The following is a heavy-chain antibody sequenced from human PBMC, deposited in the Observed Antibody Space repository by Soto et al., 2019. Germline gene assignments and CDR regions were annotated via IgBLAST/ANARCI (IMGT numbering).Heavy chain of an antibody. CDR3: ARASRYCSSTSCNYYYYMDV. J-gene: IGHJ6*03. CDR1: GGSISSGGYY. V-gene: IGHV4-31*03. D-gene: IGHD2-2*01. CDR2: IYYSGST. Sequence: SETLSLTCTVSGGSISSGGYYWSWIRQHPGKGLEWIGYIYYSGSTYYNPSLKSRVTISVDTSKNQFSLKLSSVTAADTAVYYCARASRYCSSTSCNYYYYMDVWGKGTTVTVSS.